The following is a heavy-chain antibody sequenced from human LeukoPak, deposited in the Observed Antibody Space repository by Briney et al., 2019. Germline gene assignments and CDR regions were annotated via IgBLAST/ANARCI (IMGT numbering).Heavy chain of an antibody. Sequence: SVKVSCKASGGTFTSDAISWVRQAPGQGLEWMGRIIPMFGTVKYAKKFQGRVTVTADKSASTAYMQLRSLRSEDTAVYYCARDVGDIVVVPATLKLDSWGQGTLITASS. CDR3: ARDVGDIVVVPATLKLDS. V-gene: IGHV1-69*06. CDR2: IIPMFGTV. J-gene: IGHJ4*02. D-gene: IGHD2-2*01. CDR1: GGTFTSDA.